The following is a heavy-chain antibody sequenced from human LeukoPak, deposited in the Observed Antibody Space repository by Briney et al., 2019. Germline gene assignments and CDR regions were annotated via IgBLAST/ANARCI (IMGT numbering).Heavy chain of an antibody. J-gene: IGHJ4*02. Sequence: GGTLRLSCAASGFTFSDYGMSWVRQAPGKGLEWVSTIGGRGGSTYYADSVKGRFTISRDNSKNTLYLQMNSLRAEDTAVYYCAKDDAWLRFGEWSQGTLVTVSS. CDR1: GFTFSDYG. D-gene: IGHD3-10*01. CDR3: AKDDAWLRFGE. CDR2: IGGRGGST. V-gene: IGHV3-23*01.